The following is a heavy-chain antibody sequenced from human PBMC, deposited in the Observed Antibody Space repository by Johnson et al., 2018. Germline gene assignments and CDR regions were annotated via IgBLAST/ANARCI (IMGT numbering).Heavy chain of an antibody. Sequence: QVQLVESGGGVVQPGRSLRLSCAASGFTFSSYGMHWVRQAPGKGLEWVAVISYDGSNKYYADSVKGRFTISRDNSKNTLYLQMNSLRAEDTAVYYCARSTPPAAYPPDAFDIWGQGTMVTVSS. D-gene: IGHD6-25*01. CDR2: ISYDGSNK. V-gene: IGHV3-30*03. CDR1: GFTFSSYG. CDR3: ARSTPPAAYPPDAFDI. J-gene: IGHJ3*02.